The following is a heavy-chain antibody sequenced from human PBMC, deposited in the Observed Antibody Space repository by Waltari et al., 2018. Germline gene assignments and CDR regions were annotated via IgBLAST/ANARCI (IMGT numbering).Heavy chain of an antibody. J-gene: IGHJ6*03. Sequence: QVQLQESGPGLVKPSETLSLTCAVSGYSISSGYYWVWIRQPPGKGLEWSWSLHHSGSTDYNPSLRSRVTIAVDTSKNQFSLKLSSVTAADTAVHYCARAVRCSGGSCESHYMDVWGKGTTVTVSS. V-gene: IGHV4-38-2*01. CDR1: GYSISSGYY. CDR2: LHHSGST. CDR3: ARAVRCSGGSCESHYMDV. D-gene: IGHD2-15*01.